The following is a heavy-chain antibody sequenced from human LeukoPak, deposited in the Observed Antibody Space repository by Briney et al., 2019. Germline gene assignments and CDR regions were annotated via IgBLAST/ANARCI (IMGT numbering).Heavy chain of an antibody. CDR1: GFTFSSYA. J-gene: IGHJ4*02. CDR2: VSHSGSDT. D-gene: IGHD3-22*01. Sequence: GGSLRLSCAASGFTFSSYAMSWVRQAPGKGLEWVSTVSHSGSDTFYADSVKGRLTISRDNSKNTLYLQLSSLRAGDTAVFYCARRDSSGNYFFDYSGQGTLVTVSS. V-gene: IGHV3-23*01. CDR3: ARRDSSGNYFFDY.